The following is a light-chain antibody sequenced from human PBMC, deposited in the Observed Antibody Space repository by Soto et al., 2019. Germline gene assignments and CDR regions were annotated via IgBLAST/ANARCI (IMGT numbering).Light chain of an antibody. J-gene: IGKJ4*01. CDR2: GAS. Sequence: EIVLTQSPGTLSLSPGERATLSCRASQSVSSNYLAWYQQKPGQPPRLLIYGASSRATGIPDRFSGSGSATDFTLTISRLEPEDFAVYYCQQYHTSPLTFGGGTKVDI. CDR3: QQYHTSPLT. CDR1: QSVSSNY. V-gene: IGKV3-20*01.